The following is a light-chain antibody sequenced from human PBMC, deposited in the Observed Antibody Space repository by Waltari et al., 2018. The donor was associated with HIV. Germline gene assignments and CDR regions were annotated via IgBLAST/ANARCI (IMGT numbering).Light chain of an antibody. J-gene: IGKJ3*01. Sequence: DIVMTQSPLSLPVTPGEPASISCRSSQSLLHSNGYNYLDWYLQKPGQSPQLLIYLGANRASGVPDRFSGSGSGTDFTLKISRVEAEDVGVYYCMQALQKRTFGPGTKVDIK. CDR1: QSLLHSNGYNY. CDR3: MQALQKRT. CDR2: LGA. V-gene: IGKV2-28*01.